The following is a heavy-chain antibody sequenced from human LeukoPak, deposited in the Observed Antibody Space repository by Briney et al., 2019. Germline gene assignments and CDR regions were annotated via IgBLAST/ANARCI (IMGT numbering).Heavy chain of an antibody. CDR2: IYSGGST. D-gene: IGHD3-9*01. V-gene: IGHV3-66*01. CDR3: AKDLAALYYDILTGYPESDY. Sequence: GGPLRLSCAASGFTVSSNYMSWVRQAPGKGLEWVSVIYSGGSTYYADSVKGRFTISRDNSKNTLYLQMNSLRAEDTAVYYCAKDLAALYYDILTGYPESDYWGQGTLVTVSS. CDR1: GFTVSSNY. J-gene: IGHJ4*02.